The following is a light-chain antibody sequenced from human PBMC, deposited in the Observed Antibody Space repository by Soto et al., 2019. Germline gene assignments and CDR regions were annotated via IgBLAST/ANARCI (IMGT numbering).Light chain of an antibody. CDR2: KAS. V-gene: IGKV1-5*03. J-gene: IGKJ1*01. CDR3: QQSYSTPRT. Sequence: DIQMTQSPSTLSGSVGDRVTITCRASQTISSWLAWYQQKPGKAPKLLIYKASTLKSGVPSRFSGSGSGTDFTLTISSLQPEDFATYYCQQSYSTPRTFGQGTKVDSK. CDR1: QTISSW.